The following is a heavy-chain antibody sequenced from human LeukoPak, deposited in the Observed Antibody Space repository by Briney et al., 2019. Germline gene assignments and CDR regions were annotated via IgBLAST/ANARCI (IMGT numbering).Heavy chain of an antibody. CDR1: GVSIFSGDYY. D-gene: IGHD3-22*01. Sequence: PSETLSLTCTVSGVSIFSGDYYWNWLRQPPGKGLEWIGYIYYNGITYYNPSLESRVTISVDTSKNQFSLKLSSVTAADTAVYYCARGDYNDGAGYLDHWGQGTLVPVSS. J-gene: IGHJ5*02. CDR2: IYYNGIT. V-gene: IGHV4-30-4*01. CDR3: ARGDYNDGAGYLDH.